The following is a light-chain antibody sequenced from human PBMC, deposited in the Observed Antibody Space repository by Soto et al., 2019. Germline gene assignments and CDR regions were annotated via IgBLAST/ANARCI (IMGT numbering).Light chain of an antibody. J-gene: IGKJ4*01. CDR3: QQYDNLPLS. CDR1: QDITTS. CDR2: DAS. Sequence: DIQMTQSPSFLSASVGDRVTITCQASQDITTSLNWYQQKPGKAPKLLMYDASNLETGVPSRYSASGSGTDFTFTISSLQAEDIATYYCQQYDNLPLSFGGGTKVEIK. V-gene: IGKV1-33*01.